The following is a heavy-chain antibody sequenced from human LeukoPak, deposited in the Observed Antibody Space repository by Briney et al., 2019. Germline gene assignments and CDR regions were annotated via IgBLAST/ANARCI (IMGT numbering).Heavy chain of an antibody. CDR3: ARDSHRHGYNFDL. CDR2: ISGVTTTI. Sequence: GGSLRLSCAPSGYTFSDYYMFWIRQAPGKGLEWVAYISGVTTTIYYADSLRGRFTISRDNAKNSLYLQMNSLRAEDTAVYYCARDSHRHGYNFDLWGQGTLVTVSS. J-gene: IGHJ5*02. V-gene: IGHV3-11*01. CDR1: GYTFSDYY. D-gene: IGHD5-18*01.